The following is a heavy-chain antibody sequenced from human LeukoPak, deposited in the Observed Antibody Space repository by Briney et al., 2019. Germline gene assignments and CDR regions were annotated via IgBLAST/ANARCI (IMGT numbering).Heavy chain of an antibody. V-gene: IGHV1-3*01. CDR2: INAGNGNT. CDR3: AREFGGSYFLSSPTTPQAPCDY. J-gene: IGHJ4*02. Sequence: ASVKVSCKASGYTFTSYAMHWVRQAPGQRLEWMGWINAGNGNTKYSQKFQGRVTITRDTSASTAYMELSSLRSEDTAVYYCAREFGGSYFLSSPTTPQAPCDYWGQGTLVTVSS. CDR1: GYTFTSYA. D-gene: IGHD1-26*01.